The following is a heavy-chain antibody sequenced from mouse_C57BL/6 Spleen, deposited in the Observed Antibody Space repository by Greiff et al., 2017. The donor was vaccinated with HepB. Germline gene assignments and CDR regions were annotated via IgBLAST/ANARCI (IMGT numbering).Heavy chain of an antibody. CDR1: GFTFSSYT. V-gene: IGHV5-9*01. Sequence: EVMLVESGGGLVKPGGSLKLSCAASGFTFSSYTMSWVRQTPEKRLEWVATISGGGGNTYYPDSVKGRFTISRDNAKNTLYLQMSRLRAEDTALYYCASQTDYYGSSLLDYWGQGTTLTVSS. D-gene: IGHD1-1*01. J-gene: IGHJ2*01. CDR2: ISGGGGNT. CDR3: ASQTDYYGSSLLDY.